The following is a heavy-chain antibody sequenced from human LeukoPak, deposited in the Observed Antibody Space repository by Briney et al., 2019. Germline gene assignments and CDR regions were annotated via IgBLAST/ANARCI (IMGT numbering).Heavy chain of an antibody. V-gene: IGHV3-21*01. J-gene: IGHJ3*02. Sequence: GGSLRLSCAASGFTFSSYSMNWVRQAPGKGLEWVSSISSSSSYIYYADSVKGRFTISRDNAKNSLYLQMNSLRAEDTAVYYCARGRAAPHAFDIWGQGTMVTVSS. CDR3: ARGRAAPHAFDI. CDR1: GFTFSSYS. CDR2: ISSSSSYI. D-gene: IGHD6-6*01.